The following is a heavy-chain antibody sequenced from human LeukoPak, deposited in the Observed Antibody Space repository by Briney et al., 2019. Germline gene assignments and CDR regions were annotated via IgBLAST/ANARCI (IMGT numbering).Heavy chain of an antibody. D-gene: IGHD5-24*01. V-gene: IGHV3-21*01. Sequence: PGGSLRLSCAASGFTFSTYTMNWVRQAPGRGLEWVSSISISSGYIAYADSLKGRFTVSRDNAKNSLFLQMSGLRAEDTAVYYCARDRRDGYNWDAFDIWGQGA. CDR1: GFTFSTYT. CDR3: ARDRRDGYNWDAFDI. CDR2: ISISSGYI. J-gene: IGHJ3*02.